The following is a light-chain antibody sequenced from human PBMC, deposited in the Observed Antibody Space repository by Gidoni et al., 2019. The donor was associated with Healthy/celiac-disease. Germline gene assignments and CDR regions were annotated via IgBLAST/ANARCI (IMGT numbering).Light chain of an antibody. J-gene: IGLJ3*02. Sequence: QSALTQPASVSGSPGQSITISCTGTSSDVGGYNYVSWYQQHPGNAPKLMIYEVSNRPSGVSNRFSGSKSGNTASLTISGLQAEDEADYYCSSYTSSARVFGGGTKLTVL. CDR1: SSDVGGYNY. CDR2: EVS. V-gene: IGLV2-14*01. CDR3: SSYTSSARV.